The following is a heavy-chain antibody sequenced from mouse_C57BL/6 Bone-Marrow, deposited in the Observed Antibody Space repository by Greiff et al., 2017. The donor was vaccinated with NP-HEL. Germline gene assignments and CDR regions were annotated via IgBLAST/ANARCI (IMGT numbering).Heavy chain of an antibody. CDR3: ARGSSGYVPYFDY. J-gene: IGHJ2*01. D-gene: IGHD3-2*02. CDR2: IDHSDSYT. V-gene: IGHV1-50*01. CDR1: GYTFTSYW. Sequence: QVQLQQPGAELVKPGASVKLSCKASGYTFTSYWMQWVKQRPGQGLAWSGEIDHSDSYTTYNQKFKGKATLTEDTSSSTAYMQLSSLTSEDSAVYYCARGSSGYVPYFDYWGQGTTLTVSS.